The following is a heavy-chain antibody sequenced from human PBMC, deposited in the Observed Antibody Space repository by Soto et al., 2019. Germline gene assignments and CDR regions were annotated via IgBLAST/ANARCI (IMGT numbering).Heavy chain of an antibody. CDR1: GFSLTTSGVG. CDR3: AHRVLRTVFGLVTPTAIYFDF. V-gene: IGHV2-5*02. CDR2: IYWDDDK. D-gene: IGHD3-3*01. Sequence: QITLNESGPTVVRPTETLTLTCRFSGFSLTTSGVGAGWIRQSPGKAPEWLALIYWDDDKRYSASLKSRLTITKDTSKNQLVLTVSDLDPTDTATYYCAHRVLRTVFGLVTPTAIYFDFWGQGTPVAVSS. J-gene: IGHJ4*02.